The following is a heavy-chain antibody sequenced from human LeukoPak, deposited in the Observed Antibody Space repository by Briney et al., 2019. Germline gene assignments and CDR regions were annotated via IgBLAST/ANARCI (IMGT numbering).Heavy chain of an antibody. J-gene: IGHJ3*02. CDR3: ARARYYYDXFDX. CDR2: ISYDGSNK. CDR1: GFTFSSYA. Sequence: GGSLRLSCAASGFTFSSYAMHWVRQAPGKGLEWVAVISYDGSNKYYADPVKGRFTISRDNSKNTLYLQMNSLRAEDTAVYYCARARYYYDXFDXXGQGTLVTV. V-gene: IGHV3-30*04. D-gene: IGHD3-10*01.